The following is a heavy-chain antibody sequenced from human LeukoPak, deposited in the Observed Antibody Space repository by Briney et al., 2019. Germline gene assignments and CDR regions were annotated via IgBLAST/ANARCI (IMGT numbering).Heavy chain of an antibody. Sequence: ASVKVSCKASGYTFTGYYMLWVRQAPGQGLEWMGCINPKSGGTNYAQKFQGRVTMTRDTSISTAYMELSRLRSDDTAVYYCARDSDDSSGYYYNYWGQGTLVTVSS. V-gene: IGHV1-2*02. D-gene: IGHD3-22*01. CDR3: ARDSDDSSGYYYNY. J-gene: IGHJ4*02. CDR1: GYTFTGYY. CDR2: INPKSGGT.